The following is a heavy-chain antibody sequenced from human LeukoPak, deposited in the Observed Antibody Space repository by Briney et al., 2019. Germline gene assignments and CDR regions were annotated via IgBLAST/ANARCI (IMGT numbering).Heavy chain of an antibody. CDR2: IYSGGST. CDR3: ARQSPYYDILTGYYPGRMDV. CDR1: GFTVSSNY. V-gene: IGHV3-53*01. D-gene: IGHD3-9*01. J-gene: IGHJ6*02. Sequence: GGSLRLFYAASGFTVSSNYMSWVRQAPGKGLEWVSVIYSGGSTYYADSVKGRFTISRDNSKNTLYLQMNSLRAEDTAVYYCARQSPYYDILTGYYPGRMDVWGQGTTVTVSS.